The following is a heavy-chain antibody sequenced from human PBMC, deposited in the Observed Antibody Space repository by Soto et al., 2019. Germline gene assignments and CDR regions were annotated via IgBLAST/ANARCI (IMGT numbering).Heavy chain of an antibody. V-gene: IGHV4-34*01. D-gene: IGHD3-16*02. Sequence: SETLSLTCAVYGGSFSGYYWSWIRQPPGKGLEWIGEINHSGSTNYNPSIKSRVTISVDTSKNQFSLKLSSVTAVDTAVYYCARESYDYIWGSYRSKPYYYYYMDVWGKGTTVT. CDR3: ARESYDYIWGSYRSKPYYYYYMDV. J-gene: IGHJ6*03. CDR1: GGSFSGYY. CDR2: INHSGST.